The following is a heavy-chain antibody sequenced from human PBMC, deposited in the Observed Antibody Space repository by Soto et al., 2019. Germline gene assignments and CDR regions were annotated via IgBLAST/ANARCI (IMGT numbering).Heavy chain of an antibody. CDR3: ARVRGYRYGYFDS. Sequence: GGSLRLSCAASGFIISPYSMIWVRQAPGRGLEWVSFISGSSSPIYYADSVKGRFTISRDNGKNSLYLRMNSLRDEDTAIYYCARVRGYRYGYFDSWGQGTQVTVSS. J-gene: IGHJ4*02. CDR2: ISGSSSPI. V-gene: IGHV3-48*02. CDR1: GFIISPYS. D-gene: IGHD5-18*01.